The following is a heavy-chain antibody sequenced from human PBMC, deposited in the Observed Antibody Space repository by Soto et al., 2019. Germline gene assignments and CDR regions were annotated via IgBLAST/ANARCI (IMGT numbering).Heavy chain of an antibody. CDR2: ISYDGNNK. CDR1: GFTFSSYA. J-gene: IGHJ4*01. D-gene: IGHD6-19*01. CDR3: ARALAVAGSGPDY. V-gene: IGHV3-30-3*01. Sequence: GGSLRLSCAASGFTFSSYAMHWVRKAPGKGLEWVAAISYDGNNKYYADSVKGRFTISRDNSMNTLYLQMNSLRAEDTAVYYCARALAVAGSGPDYWGQGTLVTVSS.